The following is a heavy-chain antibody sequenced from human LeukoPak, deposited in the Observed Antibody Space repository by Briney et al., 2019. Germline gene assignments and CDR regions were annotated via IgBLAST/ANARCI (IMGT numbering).Heavy chain of an antibody. Sequence: SVKVSCKASGGTFSSYAISWVRQAPGQGLEWMGRIIPILGTANYAQKFQGRVTITADESTSTAYMELSSLRSEDTAVYYCAREESFEAFDIWGQGTMVTVSS. J-gene: IGHJ3*02. CDR2: IIPILGTA. CDR3: AREESFEAFDI. V-gene: IGHV1-69*11. D-gene: IGHD2/OR15-2a*01. CDR1: GGTFSSYA.